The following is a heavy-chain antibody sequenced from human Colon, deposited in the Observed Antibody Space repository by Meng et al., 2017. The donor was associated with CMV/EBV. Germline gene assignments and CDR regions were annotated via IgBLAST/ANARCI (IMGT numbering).Heavy chain of an antibody. V-gene: IGHV6-1*01. Sequence: QVQVQQSGEGLLKPSPTLSLPCAISGDSVANTGAAWNWVRQSPSRGLEWLGRTYYRSQWHNNYAESVRSRITINPDTSKNQFSLQLKSVTPEDTAVYYCARDPEYSYSILDTWGQGTLVTVSS. D-gene: IGHD1-26*01. J-gene: IGHJ5*02. CDR3: ARDPEYSYSILDT. CDR2: TYYRSQWHN. CDR1: GDSVANTGAA.